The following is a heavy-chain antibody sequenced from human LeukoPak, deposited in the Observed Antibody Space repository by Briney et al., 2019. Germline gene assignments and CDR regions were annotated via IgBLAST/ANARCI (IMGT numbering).Heavy chain of an antibody. D-gene: IGHD6-25*01. J-gene: IGHJ4*02. CDR3: ARGPLGIAAA. Sequence: SETLSLTCTVSNDSINSGTSFWSWIRQPAGKGLEWIGRIYSSGSTNYNPSLKSRVTISVDTSKNQFSLKLSSVTAADTAVYYCARGPLGIAAAWGQGTLVTVSS. CDR2: IYSSGST. CDR1: NDSINSGTSF. V-gene: IGHV4-61*02.